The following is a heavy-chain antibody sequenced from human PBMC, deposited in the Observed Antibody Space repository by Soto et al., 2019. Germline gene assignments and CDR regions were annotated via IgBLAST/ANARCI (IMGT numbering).Heavy chain of an antibody. CDR3: TAILFNYYYYYYMDV. CDR1: GFTFSNAW. Sequence: GGSLRLSCAASGFTFSNAWMSWVRQAPGKGLEWVGHIKSKTDGGTTDYAAPVKGRFTISRDDSKNTLYLQMNSLKTEDTAVYYCTAILFNYYYYYYMDVWGKGTTVTVSS. J-gene: IGHJ6*03. D-gene: IGHD2-15*01. CDR2: IKSKTDGGTT. V-gene: IGHV3-15*01.